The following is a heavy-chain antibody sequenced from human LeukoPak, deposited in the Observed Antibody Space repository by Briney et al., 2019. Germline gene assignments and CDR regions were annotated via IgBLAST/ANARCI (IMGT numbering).Heavy chain of an antibody. D-gene: IGHD3-10*01. CDR3: ARHGGSYGSGSYAIGY. V-gene: IGHV4-59*08. Sequence: SETLSLTCTVSGGSISSYYWSWIRQPPGKGLEWIGYIYYSGSTNYNPSLKSRVTISVDTSKNQFSLKLSSVTAADTAVYYCARHGGSYGSGSYAIGYRGQGTLVTVSS. CDR2: IYYSGST. CDR1: GGSISSYY. J-gene: IGHJ4*02.